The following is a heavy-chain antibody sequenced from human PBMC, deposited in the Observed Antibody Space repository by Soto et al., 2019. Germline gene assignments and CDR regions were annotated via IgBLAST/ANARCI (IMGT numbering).Heavy chain of an antibody. Sequence: ASVKVSCKASGYTFTSYGISWVRQAPGQGLEWMGWISAYNGNTNYAQKLQGRVTMTTDTSTSTAYMELRSLRSDDTAVYYCARDRHYSNYNRAYYYYGMDVWGQGTTVTVSS. J-gene: IGHJ6*02. CDR1: GYTFTSYG. D-gene: IGHD4-4*01. CDR2: ISAYNGNT. V-gene: IGHV1-18*01. CDR3: ARDRHYSNYNRAYYYYGMDV.